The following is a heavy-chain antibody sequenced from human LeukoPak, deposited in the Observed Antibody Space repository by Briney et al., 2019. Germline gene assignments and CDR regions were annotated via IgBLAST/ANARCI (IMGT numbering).Heavy chain of an antibody. Sequence: ASVKVSCKASGYTFTGYYMHWVRQAPGQGLEWMGWINPNSGGTNYAQKLQGRVTMTTDTSTSTAYMELRSLRSDDTAVYYCARVGIAVAGTRLGTMDIWGKGTTVTVSS. D-gene: IGHD6-19*01. V-gene: IGHV1-2*02. CDR3: ARVGIAVAGTRLGTMDI. CDR1: GYTFTGYY. CDR2: INPNSGGT. J-gene: IGHJ6*03.